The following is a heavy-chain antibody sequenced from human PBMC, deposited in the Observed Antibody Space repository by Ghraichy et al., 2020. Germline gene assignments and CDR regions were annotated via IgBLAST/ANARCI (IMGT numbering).Heavy chain of an antibody. CDR2: INHSGST. J-gene: IGHJ4*02. CDR3: ARGAFWGFPKHFDY. Sequence: SETLSLTCAVYGGSFSGYYWSWIRQPPGKGLEWIGEINHSGSTNYNPSLKSRVTISVDTSKNQFSLKLSSVTAADTAVYYCARGAFWGFPKHFDYWGQGTLVTVSS. CDR1: GGSFSGYY. V-gene: IGHV4-34*01. D-gene: IGHD7-27*01.